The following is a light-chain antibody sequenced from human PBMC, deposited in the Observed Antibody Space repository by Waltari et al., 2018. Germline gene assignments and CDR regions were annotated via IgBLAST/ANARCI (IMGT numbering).Light chain of an antibody. J-gene: IGLJ2*01. CDR3: QSFDNMLSGGVV. Sequence: QSVLTQPPTVSGTPGHRVITPRSGRNSNIGAGNDVHCCHHLPGTAPKLLIYGNNNRPSGVPDRFSGSKSGTSASLAITGLQADDEADYFCQSFDNMLSGGVVFGGGTKLAVL. CDR2: GNN. V-gene: IGLV1-40*01. CDR1: NSNIGAGND.